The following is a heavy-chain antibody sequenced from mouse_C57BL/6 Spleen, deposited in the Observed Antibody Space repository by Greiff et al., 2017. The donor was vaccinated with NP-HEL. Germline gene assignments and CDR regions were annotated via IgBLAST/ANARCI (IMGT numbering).Heavy chain of an antibody. CDR1: GYTFTSYG. CDR3: ARSGLITTAEASWFAY. J-gene: IGHJ3*01. Sequence: VKLMESGAELARPGASVKLSCKASGYTFTSYGISWVKQRTGQGLAWIGEIYPRSGNTYYNEKFKGKATLTADQSSSPAYMELRSLTSEDSAVYFCARSGLITTAEASWFAYWGQGTLVTVSA. V-gene: IGHV1-81*01. CDR2: IYPRSGNT. D-gene: IGHD1-2*01.